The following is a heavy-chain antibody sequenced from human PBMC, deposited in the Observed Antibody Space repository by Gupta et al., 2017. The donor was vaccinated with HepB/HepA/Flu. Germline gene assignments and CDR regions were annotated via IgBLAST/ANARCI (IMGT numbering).Heavy chain of an antibody. Sequence: EVQLVESGGGVVQPGGSLRVACITSGLKVNDYFEDLDMQWVRQVPGKGLQWVSLISGYGRRTYYADSVKGRFTISRDNSKNSLYLQMNSLRVEDTAFYYCTKATGGFNDFPSDFWGQGILVTVSS. J-gene: IGHJ4*02. V-gene: IGHV3-43*02. D-gene: IGHD3-10*01. CDR2: ISGYGRRT. CDR3: TKATGGFNDFPSDF. CDR1: GLKVNDYFEDLD.